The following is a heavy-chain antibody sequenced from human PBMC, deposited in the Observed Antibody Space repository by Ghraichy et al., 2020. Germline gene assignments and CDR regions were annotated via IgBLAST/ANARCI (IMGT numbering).Heavy chain of an antibody. CDR3: AKALRENSGRNYYYYYGMDV. CDR2: ISRSGGTT. J-gene: IGHJ6*02. Sequence: GSLRLSCAASGFTFSRFAMNWVRQAPGKGLEWVSGISRSGGTTYYADSVKGRFTISSDSSENTLYLQMNSLRAEDTAVYHCAKALRENSGRNYYYYYGMDVWGQGTTVTVSS. D-gene: IGHD6-19*01. CDR1: GFTFSRFA. V-gene: IGHV3-23*01.